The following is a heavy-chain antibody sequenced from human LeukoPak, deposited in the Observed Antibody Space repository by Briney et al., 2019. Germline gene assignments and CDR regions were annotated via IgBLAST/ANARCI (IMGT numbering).Heavy chain of an antibody. D-gene: IGHD5-18*01. Sequence: SGPTLVKPTQTLTLTCTFSGFSLSTSGVGVGWTRQPPGKALEWLALIYWNDDKRYSPSLKSRLTITKDTSKNQVVLTMTNMAPVDTGTYFCAHSRHTARVENWGQGTLVTVSS. CDR2: IYWNDDK. V-gene: IGHV2-5*01. CDR1: GFSLSTSGVG. J-gene: IGHJ4*02. CDR3: AHSRHTARVEN.